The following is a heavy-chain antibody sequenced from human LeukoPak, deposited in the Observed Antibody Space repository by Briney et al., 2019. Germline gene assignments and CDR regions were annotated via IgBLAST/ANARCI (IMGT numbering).Heavy chain of an antibody. J-gene: IGHJ4*02. V-gene: IGHV3-23*01. CDR1: GFTFSNFA. Sequence: GGSLRLSCVAAGFTFSNFAMSWVRQAPGKGLEWVSAINGNGRNTYYADSVKGRFTISRDNSKNTLYLQMNSLRAEDTAVYYRAKDPEKYYYDSSGYYYYYWGQGTLVTVSS. CDR2: INGNGRNT. D-gene: IGHD3-22*01. CDR3: AKDPEKYYYDSSGYYYYY.